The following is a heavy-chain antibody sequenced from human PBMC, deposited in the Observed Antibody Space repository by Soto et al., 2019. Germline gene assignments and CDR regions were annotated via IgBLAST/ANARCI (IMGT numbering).Heavy chain of an antibody. J-gene: IGHJ4*02. CDR3: ASHLVMAGTRGFDL. V-gene: IGHV4-4*02. CDR2: TRNSGGA. D-gene: IGHD6-19*01. CDR1: SDSVFSSNW. Sequence: QVQLQESGPGLVKPSGTLCITYAVSSDSVFSSNWWSWVRLPPGKGLEWIGETRNSGGANYNPSLKSRVTITVDRSRNHIFLELSSVTAAHTAAYYCASHLVMAGTRGFDLWGLGTLVTVSS.